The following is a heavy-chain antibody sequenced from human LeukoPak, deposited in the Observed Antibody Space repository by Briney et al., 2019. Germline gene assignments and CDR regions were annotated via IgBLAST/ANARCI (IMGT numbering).Heavy chain of an antibody. CDR3: ARLGSLCRNGVCYGG. V-gene: IGHV3-48*03. D-gene: IGHD2-8*01. J-gene: IGHJ4*02. CDR1: GFTLSSYE. Sequence: GGSLRLSCAASGFTLSSYEMNWVRQAPGKGLEWISHISSSGRTMYYADSVKGRFTISRDNAKNSLYLQMNSLRAEDTAVYYCARLGSLCRNGVCYGGWGQGILVTVSS. CDR2: ISSSGRTM.